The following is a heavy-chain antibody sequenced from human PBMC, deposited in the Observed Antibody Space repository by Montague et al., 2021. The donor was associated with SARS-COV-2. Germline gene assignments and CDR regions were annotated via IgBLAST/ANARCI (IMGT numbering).Heavy chain of an antibody. D-gene: IGHD6-13*01. J-gene: IGHJ4*02. CDR3: ARDPVEQQQLVHSLDY. CDR1: GFTFSTYW. Sequence: SLRLSCAASGFTFSTYWMTWVRQAPGKGLEWWANIRQDGGGKSYVDSVGGGFTVSRDNAKKSLFLQMNSLRAEDTAVYFCARDPVEQQQLVHSLDYWGQGTLVIVSS. CDR2: IRQDGGGK. V-gene: IGHV3-7*01.